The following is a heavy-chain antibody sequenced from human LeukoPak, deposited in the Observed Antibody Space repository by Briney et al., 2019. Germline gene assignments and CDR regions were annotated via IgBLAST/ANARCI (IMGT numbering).Heavy chain of an antibody. CDR2: FDPEDGET. CDR1: GYTLTELS. CDR3: ATDRYLGDSSGIDY. Sequence: ASVKVSCKVSGYTLTELSMHWVRQAPGKGLGWMGGFDPEDGETIYAQKFQGRVTMTEDTSTDTAYMELSSLRSEDTAVYYCATDRYLGDSSGIDYWGQGTLVTVSS. D-gene: IGHD3-22*01. V-gene: IGHV1-24*01. J-gene: IGHJ4*02.